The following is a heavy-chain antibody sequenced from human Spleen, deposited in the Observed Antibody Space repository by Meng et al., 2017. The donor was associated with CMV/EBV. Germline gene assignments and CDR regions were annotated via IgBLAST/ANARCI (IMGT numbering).Heavy chain of an antibody. CDR2: IEQDGSEK. J-gene: IGHJ6*02. Sequence: GESLKISCAASGFIFSNYWMSWVRQAPGKGLEWVANIEQDGSEKHYVDSVKGRFTISRDNAKNSMYLQMNSLRAEDTAAYYCGRDMDVWGQGTTVTVSS. V-gene: IGHV3-7*01. CDR3: GRDMDV. CDR1: GFIFSNYW.